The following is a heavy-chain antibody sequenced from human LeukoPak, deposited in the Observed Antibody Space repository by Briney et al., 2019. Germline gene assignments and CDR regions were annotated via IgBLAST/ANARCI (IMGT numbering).Heavy chain of an antibody. D-gene: IGHD3-9*01. J-gene: IGHJ5*02. CDR2: IYYSGST. V-gene: IGHV4-59*01. CDR3: ARGDYDILTGHNWFDP. Sequence: SETLSLTCTVSGGSISSYYWSWIRQPPGKGLEWIGYIYYSGSTNYNPSLKSRVTISVDTSKNQFSLKLSSVTAADTAVYYCARGDYDILTGHNWFDPWGQGTLVIVSS. CDR1: GGSISSYY.